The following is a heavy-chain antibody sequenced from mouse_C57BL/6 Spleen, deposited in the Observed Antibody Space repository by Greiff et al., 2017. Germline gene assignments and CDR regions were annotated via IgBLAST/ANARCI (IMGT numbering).Heavy chain of an antibody. CDR3: AKTYYSNYATFDY. CDR2: ISSGSSTI. D-gene: IGHD2-5*01. CDR1: GFTFSDYG. J-gene: IGHJ2*01. V-gene: IGHV5-17*01. Sequence: EVKLVESGGGLVKPGGSLKLSCAASGFTFSDYGMHWVRQAPEKGLEWVAYISSGSSTIYYADTVKGRFTISRDNAKNTLFLQMTSLRSEDTAMYYCAKTYYSNYATFDYWGQGTTLTVSS.